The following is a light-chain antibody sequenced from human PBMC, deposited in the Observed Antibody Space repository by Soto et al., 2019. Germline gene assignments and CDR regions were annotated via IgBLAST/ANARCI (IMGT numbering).Light chain of an antibody. J-gene: IGLJ1*01. CDR1: SSDVGGYNY. Sequence: QSMLAQPPSASGSPGQSVTISCTGTSSDVGGYNYVSWYQQHPGKVPKLMIYEVSKRPSGVPDRFSGSKSGNTASLTVSGLQAEDEADYYCSSYAGSNTDYVFGTGPKVTVL. V-gene: IGLV2-8*01. CDR3: SSYAGSNTDYV. CDR2: EVS.